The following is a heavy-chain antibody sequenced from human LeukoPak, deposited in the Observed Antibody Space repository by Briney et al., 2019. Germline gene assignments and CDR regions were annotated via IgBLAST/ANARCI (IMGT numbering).Heavy chain of an antibody. V-gene: IGHV4-34*01. CDR3: ASLFNVRYYYYYMDV. Sequence: SETLSLTCAAYGGSFNGYYWSWIRQPPGKGLEWIGEINHSGSTNYNPSLKSRATISVDTSKNQFSLKLSSVTAADTAVYYCASLFNVRYYYYYMDVWGKGTTVTVSS. J-gene: IGHJ6*03. CDR1: GGSFNGYY. CDR2: INHSGST. D-gene: IGHD3-16*02.